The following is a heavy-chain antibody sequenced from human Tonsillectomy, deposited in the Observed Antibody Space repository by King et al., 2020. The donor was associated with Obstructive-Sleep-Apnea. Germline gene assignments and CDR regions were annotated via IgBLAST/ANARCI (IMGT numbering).Heavy chain of an antibody. V-gene: IGHV3-30*03. J-gene: IGHJ5*02. D-gene: IGHD6-13*01. CDR1: GFTFSNYG. Sequence: VQLVESGGGVVQPGRSLRLSCAASGFTFSNYGMHLVRQAPGDGLEWVAIISYDGSDKYYADSLKGRFTISRDNSKSTLYLQMNSLRPEDTAVYYCGGYNWFDPWGQGTLVTVSS. CDR3: GGYNWFDP. CDR2: ISYDGSDK.